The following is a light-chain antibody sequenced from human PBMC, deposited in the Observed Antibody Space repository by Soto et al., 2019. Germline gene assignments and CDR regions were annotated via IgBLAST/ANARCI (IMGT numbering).Light chain of an antibody. J-gene: IGKJ3*01. V-gene: IGKV3-15*01. CDR2: GAS. CDR3: QQYNNWPPVT. Sequence: EIVMTQSPATLSMSPGERATLSCRASQSVYNNLAWYQPKPGQAPRLLIYGASTRATGIPARFSGSGSGTEFTLTISSLQSEDFAVYFCQQYNNWPPVTFGPGTKVDIK. CDR1: QSVYNN.